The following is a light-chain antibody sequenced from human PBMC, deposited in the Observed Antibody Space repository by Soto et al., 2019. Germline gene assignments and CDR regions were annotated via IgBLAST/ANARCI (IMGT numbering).Light chain of an antibody. V-gene: IGLV2-23*01. Sequence: QSVLTQPASVSGSPGQSITISCTGTSSDVGSYNLVSWYQQHPGKAPQLLIYEGSERPSGVSNRFSGSKSGNTASLTISGLQAEDEADYYCAAWDDSLSGYVFGTGTKVTVL. J-gene: IGLJ1*01. CDR1: SSDVGSYNL. CDR3: AAWDDSLSGYV. CDR2: EGS.